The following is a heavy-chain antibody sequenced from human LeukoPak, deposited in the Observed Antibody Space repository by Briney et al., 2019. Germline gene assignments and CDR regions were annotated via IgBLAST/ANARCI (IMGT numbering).Heavy chain of an antibody. CDR2: ISGTGGST. J-gene: IGHJ4*02. CDR3: AYSSNWEGLFDY. V-gene: IGHV3-23*01. CDR1: GFTFSSYA. D-gene: IGHD6-13*01. Sequence: GGSLRLSCAASGFTFSSYAMSWVRQAPGLEWVSGISGTGGSTYYADSVKGRFTISRDNSKNTLYLQMNSLRAEDTAVYYCAYSSNWEGLFDYWGQGTLVTVSS.